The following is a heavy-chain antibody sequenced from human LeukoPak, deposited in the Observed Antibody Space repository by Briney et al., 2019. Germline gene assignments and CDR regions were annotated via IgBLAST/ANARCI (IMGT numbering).Heavy chain of an antibody. Sequence: GRSLRLSCAASGFTFGDYAMHWVRQAPGKGLEWVSGISWNSGSIGYADSVKGRFTISRDNAKNSLYLQMNSLRAEDMALYYCAKDGRYSSGWYDGEAYFDYWGQGTLVTVSS. CDR3: AKDGRYSSGWYDGEAYFDY. V-gene: IGHV3-9*03. CDR1: GFTFGDYA. J-gene: IGHJ4*02. CDR2: ISWNSGSI. D-gene: IGHD6-19*01.